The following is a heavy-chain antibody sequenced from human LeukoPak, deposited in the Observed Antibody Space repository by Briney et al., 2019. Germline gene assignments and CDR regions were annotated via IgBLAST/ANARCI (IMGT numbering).Heavy chain of an antibody. J-gene: IGHJ6*02. CDR1: GFTFSSYG. Sequence: GGSLRLSCAASGFTFSSYGMHWVRQAPGKGLEGVAVIWYDGSNKYYADSVKGRFTISRDNSKNTLYLQMNSLRAEDTAVYYCAREYYDILTGYYYYYGMDVWGQGTTVTVSS. CDR3: AREYYDILTGYYYYYGMDV. CDR2: IWYDGSNK. D-gene: IGHD3-9*01. V-gene: IGHV3-33*01.